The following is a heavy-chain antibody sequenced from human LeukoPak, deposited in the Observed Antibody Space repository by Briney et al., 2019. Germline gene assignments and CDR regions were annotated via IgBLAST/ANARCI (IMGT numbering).Heavy chain of an antibody. CDR1: GFAFNTYV. CDR2: INGGGSNT. Sequence: GGSLRLSCVASGFAFNTYVMSWVRQAPGKGLEWVAAINGGGSNTYYADSVKCRFTISRDNSKNMVYLQMNGLRADDTAVYYCAKTAVVITFRFDDWGQGALVTVSS. D-gene: IGHD4/OR15-4a*01. V-gene: IGHV3-23*01. J-gene: IGHJ4*02. CDR3: AKTAVVITFRFDD.